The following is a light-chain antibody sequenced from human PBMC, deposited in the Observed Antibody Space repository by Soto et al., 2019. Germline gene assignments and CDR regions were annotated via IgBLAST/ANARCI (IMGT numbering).Light chain of an antibody. Sequence: AIRMTQSPSSLSSSTGDRVTITCRASQGISSYLAWYQQKPGQAPKLLIYAASTLQSGVPSRFSGSGSGTDFTLTISCLQSEDVATYYCQQYYSYPRVTFGPGTKVDIK. CDR3: QQYYSYPRVT. J-gene: IGKJ3*01. V-gene: IGKV1-8*01. CDR1: QGISSY. CDR2: AAS.